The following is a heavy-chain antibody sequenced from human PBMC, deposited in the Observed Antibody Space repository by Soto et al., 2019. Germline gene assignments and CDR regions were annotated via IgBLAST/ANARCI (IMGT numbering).Heavy chain of an antibody. D-gene: IGHD3-22*01. CDR3: AKGYDSSGYYRYYFDY. Sequence: EVQLLESGGGLVQPGGSLRLSCAASGFTFSSYAMSWVRQAPGKGLEWVSAISGSGGSTYYADSVKGRFTISRANSKNTLYLQMNSLRAEDTAVYYCAKGYDSSGYYRYYFDYWGQGTLVTVSS. CDR2: ISGSGGST. V-gene: IGHV3-23*01. CDR1: GFTFSSYA. J-gene: IGHJ4*02.